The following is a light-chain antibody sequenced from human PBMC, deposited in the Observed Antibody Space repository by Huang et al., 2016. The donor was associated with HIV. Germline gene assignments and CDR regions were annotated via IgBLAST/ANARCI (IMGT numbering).Light chain of an antibody. V-gene: IGKV3-15*01. CDR1: QGVGSN. CDR2: DAS. J-gene: IGKJ2*01. CDR3: QQYNNWPRT. Sequence: EMVMTQSPDTLSVSLGERATLSCRASQGVGSNLAWYQQKPGQAPRLLIYDASTRVAGIPAMFSGSGSETAFTLTIRSLQSEDFAVYYCQQYNNWPRTFGQGTKLEIK.